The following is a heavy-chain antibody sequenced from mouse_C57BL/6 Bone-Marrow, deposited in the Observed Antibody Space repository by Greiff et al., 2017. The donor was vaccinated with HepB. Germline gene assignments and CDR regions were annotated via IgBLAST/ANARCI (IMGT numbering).Heavy chain of an antibody. Sequence: VQLQQSGAELVRPGTSVKVSCKASGYAFTNYLIEWVKQRPGQGLEWIVVINPGSGGTNYNEKFKGKATLTADKSSSTAYMQLSSLTSEDSAVYFCANYDYGGYFDVWGTGTTVTVSS. D-gene: IGHD2-4*01. J-gene: IGHJ1*03. V-gene: IGHV1-54*01. CDR2: INPGSGGT. CDR3: ANYDYGGYFDV. CDR1: GYAFTNYL.